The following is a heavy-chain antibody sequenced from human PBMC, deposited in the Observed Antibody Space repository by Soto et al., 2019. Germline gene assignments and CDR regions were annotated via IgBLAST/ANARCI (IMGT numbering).Heavy chain of an antibody. CDR1: GFTFDDYA. D-gene: IGHD5-12*01. CDR3: AKDANIVATSLIDY. V-gene: IGHV3-9*01. Sequence: GGSLRLSCAASGFTFDDYAMHWVRQAPGKGLEWVSGISWNSGSIGYADSVKGRFTISRDNAKNSLYLQMNSLRAEDTALYYCAKDANIVATSLIDYWGQGTLVTVSS. CDR2: ISWNSGSI. J-gene: IGHJ4*02.